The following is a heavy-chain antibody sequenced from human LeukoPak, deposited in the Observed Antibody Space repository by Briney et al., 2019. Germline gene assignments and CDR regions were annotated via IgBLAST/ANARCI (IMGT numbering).Heavy chain of an antibody. CDR1: GFTFSDYT. CDR2: ISGSGGSR. V-gene: IGHV3-23*01. CDR3: ARSWYSDY. Sequence: GGSLRLSCARLGFTFSDYTMTWVRQTPEKGLQWVSGISGSGGSRYYAESVKGRFTISRDNSQNTVDLHMVNLRVEDTAVYYCARSWYSDYWGQGTLVTVSS. D-gene: IGHD2-15*01. J-gene: IGHJ4*02.